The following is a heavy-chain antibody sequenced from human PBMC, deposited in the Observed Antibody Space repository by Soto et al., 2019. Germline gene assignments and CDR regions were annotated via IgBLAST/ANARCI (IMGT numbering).Heavy chain of an antibody. CDR3: ATLFWSGYYFDS. CDR1: GYTLTELS. D-gene: IGHD3-3*01. V-gene: IGHV1-24*01. CDR2: FDPEDGET. J-gene: IGHJ4*02. Sequence: ASVKVSCKVSGYTLTELSMHWVRQAPGKGLEWMGGFDPEDGETIYAQKFQGRVTMTEGTSTDTAYMELSSLRSEDTAVYYCATLFWSGYYFDSWGEGTLVTVSS.